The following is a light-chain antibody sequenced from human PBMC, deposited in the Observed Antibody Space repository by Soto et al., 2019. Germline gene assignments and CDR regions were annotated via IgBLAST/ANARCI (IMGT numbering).Light chain of an antibody. CDR2: KAS. Sequence: DIQMTQSPSTLSGSVGDRVTITCRASQSIGSWLAWFQQKPGKAPKVLIYKASSLESGVPSRFSGSGSETEFTLTISRLQPDDFATYFCHSRAFGQGTRLEIK. V-gene: IGKV1-5*03. CDR1: QSIGSW. J-gene: IGKJ5*01. CDR3: HSRA.